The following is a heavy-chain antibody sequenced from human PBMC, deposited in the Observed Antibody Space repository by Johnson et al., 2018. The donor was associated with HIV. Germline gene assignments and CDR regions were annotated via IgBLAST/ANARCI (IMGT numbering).Heavy chain of an antibody. CDR1: GFTVSSHY. CDR3: ARDRGYWDAFDI. D-gene: IGHD3-22*01. Sequence: MQLVESGGGVVQPGGSLRLSCAASGFTVSSHYMNWVRQAPGKGLEWVSIVYSGGSTYYADSVKGRFTISRDNSKNTLYLQMNTLRAEDTAVYYCARDRGYWDAFDIWGQGTMVIVSS. CDR2: VYSGGST. J-gene: IGHJ3*02. V-gene: IGHV3-66*01.